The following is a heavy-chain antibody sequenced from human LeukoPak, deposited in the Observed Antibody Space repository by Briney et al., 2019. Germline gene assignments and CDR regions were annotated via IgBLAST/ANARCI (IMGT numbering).Heavy chain of an antibody. D-gene: IGHD3-22*01. Sequence: GGSLRLSCAASGFTFSLYDMIWVRRAPGKGLEWVSYISTGGNTKYYADSVKGRFTISRDNAKNSLYLQMSSLRAEDMGVYYCARDDFDSSGYNPWGQGTVVTVSA. J-gene: IGHJ1*01. V-gene: IGHV3-48*03. CDR2: ISTGGNTK. CDR3: ARDDFDSSGYNP. CDR1: GFTFSLYD.